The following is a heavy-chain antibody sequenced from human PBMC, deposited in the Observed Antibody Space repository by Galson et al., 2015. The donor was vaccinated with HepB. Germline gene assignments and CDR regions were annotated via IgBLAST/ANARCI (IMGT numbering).Heavy chain of an antibody. V-gene: IGHV3-30*18. Sequence: SLRLSCAASGFTFSSYGMHWVRQAPGKGLEWVAVISYDGSNKYYADSVKGRFTISRDNSKNTLYLQMNSLRAEDTAVYYCAKGSGSYYVYWGQGTLVTVSS. J-gene: IGHJ4*02. CDR1: GFTFSSYG. CDR2: ISYDGSNK. D-gene: IGHD1-26*01. CDR3: AKGSGSYYVY.